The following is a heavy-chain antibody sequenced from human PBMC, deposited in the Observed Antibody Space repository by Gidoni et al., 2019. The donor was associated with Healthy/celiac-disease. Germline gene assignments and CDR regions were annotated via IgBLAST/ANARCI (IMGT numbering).Heavy chain of an antibody. V-gene: IGHV3-23*04. Sequence: EVQLVESGGGLVQPGGSLRLSCAASGFTFSSYAMSWVRQAPGKGLEWVSAISGSGGSTYYADSVKGRFTISRDNSKNTLYLQMNSLRAEDTAVYYCAKDLLPLGGYDNNWFDPWGQGTLVTVSS. CDR3: AKDLLPLGGYDNNWFDP. J-gene: IGHJ5*02. CDR1: GFTFSSYA. D-gene: IGHD5-12*01. CDR2: ISGSGGST.